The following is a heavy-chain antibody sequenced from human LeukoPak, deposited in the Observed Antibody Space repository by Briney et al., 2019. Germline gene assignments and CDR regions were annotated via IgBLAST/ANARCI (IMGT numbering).Heavy chain of an antibody. CDR3: ARDKGSYYFDY. CDR1: GGSISSYY. V-gene: IGHV4-59*01. Sequence: SETLSLTCTVSGGSISSYYWSWIRQPPGKGLEWIGYIYYSGSTNYNPSLKSRVTISVDTAKNQFSLKLSSVTAADTAVYYCARDKGSYYFDYWGQGTLVTVSS. CDR2: IYYSGST. D-gene: IGHD1-26*01. J-gene: IGHJ4*02.